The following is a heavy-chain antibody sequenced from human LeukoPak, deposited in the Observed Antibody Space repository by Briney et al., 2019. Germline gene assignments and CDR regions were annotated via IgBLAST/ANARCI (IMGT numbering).Heavy chain of an antibody. CDR3: ARGRQHCSSTSCYRDDAFDI. CDR2: INSDGSST. V-gene: IGHV3-74*01. J-gene: IGHJ3*02. Sequence: GGSLRLSCAASGFTFSSYWMHWVRQAPGKGLVWVSRINSDGSSTSYADSVKGRFTISRDNAKNSLYPQMNSLRAEDTAVYYCARGRQHCSSTSCYRDDAFDIWGQGTMVTVSS. CDR1: GFTFSSYW. D-gene: IGHD2-2*01.